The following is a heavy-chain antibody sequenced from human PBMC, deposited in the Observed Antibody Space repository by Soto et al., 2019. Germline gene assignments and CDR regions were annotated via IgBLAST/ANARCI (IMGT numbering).Heavy chain of an antibody. J-gene: IGHJ5*02. D-gene: IGHD3-16*01. CDR3: ARSRRWGNNWFDP. V-gene: IGHV3-53*01. CDR1: GFTVSSNY. Sequence: GESLKISCAASGFTVSSNYMSWVRQAPGKGLEWVSVIYSGGSTYYADSVKGRFTISRDNSKNTLYLQMNSLRAEDTAVYYCARSRRWGNNWFDPCGQGTLVTVSS. CDR2: IYSGGST.